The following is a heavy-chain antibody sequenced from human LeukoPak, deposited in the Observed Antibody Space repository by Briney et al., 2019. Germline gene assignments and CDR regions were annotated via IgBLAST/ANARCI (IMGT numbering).Heavy chain of an antibody. D-gene: IGHD3-10*01. CDR1: GFTFSSYA. J-gene: IGHJ4*02. V-gene: IGHV3-23*01. CDR3: ARDKEYGSGSFDY. CDR2: ISGSGGST. Sequence: PGGSLRLSCAASGFTFSSYAMSWVRQAPGKGLEWVSAISGSGGSTYYADSVKGRFTMSRDNSKNTLYLQMNSLRPEDTAVYYCARDKEYGSGSFDYWGQGTLVTVSS.